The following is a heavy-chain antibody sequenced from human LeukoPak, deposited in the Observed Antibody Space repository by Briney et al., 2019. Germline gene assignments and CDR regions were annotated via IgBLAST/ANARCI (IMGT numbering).Heavy chain of an antibody. J-gene: IGHJ5*02. CDR1: GFTFSNYA. CDR2: ISGSGGST. V-gene: IGHV3-23*01. Sequence: GGSLRLSCAASGFTFSNYAMSWVRQAPGKGLEWVSAISGSGGSTYYADSVKGRFTISRDNSKNTLYLQMNSLRAEDTAVYYCAKLLSGYCSRTSCLNWFDPWGQGTLVTVSS. D-gene: IGHD2-2*01. CDR3: AKLLSGYCSRTSCLNWFDP.